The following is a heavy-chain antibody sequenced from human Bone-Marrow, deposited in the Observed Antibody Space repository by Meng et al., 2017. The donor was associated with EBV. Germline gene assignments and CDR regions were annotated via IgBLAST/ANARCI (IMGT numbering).Heavy chain of an antibody. CDR2: IIPIFGTA. J-gene: IGHJ4*02. CDR3: ASGYYGSGSYLG. CDR1: AAAFSIDA. V-gene: IGHV1-69*06. D-gene: IGHD3-10*01. Sequence: VQLAQSGGDVKNTGFAGKAAGKASAAAFSIDAISLVRQAPEQGLEWMGGIIPIFGTANYAQKFQGRVTITADKSTSTAYMELSSLRSEDTAVYYCASGYYGSGSYLGWGQGTLVTVSS.